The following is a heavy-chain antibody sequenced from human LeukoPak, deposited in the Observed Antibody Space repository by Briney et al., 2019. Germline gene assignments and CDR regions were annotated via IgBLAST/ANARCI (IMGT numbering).Heavy chain of an antibody. CDR3: ARSKIYCSGGTCYYFDY. D-gene: IGHD2-15*01. CDR2: IYYSGST. CDR1: GGSISSGDYY. V-gene: IGHV4-30-4*01. Sequence: SETLSLTCTVSGGSISSGDYYWSWIRQPLGKGLEWIGYIYYSGSTYYNPSLKSRVTISVDTSKNQFSLKLSSVTAADTAVYYCARSKIYCSGGTCYYFDYWGQGTLVTVSS. J-gene: IGHJ4*02.